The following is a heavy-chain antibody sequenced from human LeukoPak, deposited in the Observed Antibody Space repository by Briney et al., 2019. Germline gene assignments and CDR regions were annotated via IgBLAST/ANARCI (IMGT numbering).Heavy chain of an antibody. V-gene: IGHV4-4*08. J-gene: IGHJ4*02. CDR2: IYTSGST. Sequence: SETLSLTCTVSGGSISSYYWSWIRQPPGKGLEWIGRIYTSGSTNYNPSLKSRVTISVDTSKNQFSLKLSSVTAADTAVYYCAREGIVGATLFDYWGQGTLVTVSS. D-gene: IGHD1-26*01. CDR3: AREGIVGATLFDY. CDR1: GGSISSYY.